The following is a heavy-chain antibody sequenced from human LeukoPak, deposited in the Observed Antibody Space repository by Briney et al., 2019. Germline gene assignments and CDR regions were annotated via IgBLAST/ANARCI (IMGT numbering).Heavy chain of an antibody. Sequence: GGSLRLSCAASGFTFSSYGMSWVRQAPGKGVEWVSAISGSGGSTYYADSVRGRFTISRDSSKNTLYLQMNNLRTEDAAIYYCAKAPVTSCRGAFCYPLDSWGQGTLVTVSS. CDR2: ISGSGGST. V-gene: IGHV3-23*01. CDR1: GFTFSSYG. J-gene: IGHJ4*02. CDR3: AKAPVTSCRGAFCYPLDS. D-gene: IGHD2-15*01.